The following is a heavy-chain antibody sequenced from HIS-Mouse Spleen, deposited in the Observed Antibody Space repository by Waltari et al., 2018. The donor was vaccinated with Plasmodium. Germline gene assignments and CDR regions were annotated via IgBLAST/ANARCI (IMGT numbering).Heavy chain of an antibody. CDR3: ARENLDSSVTY. J-gene: IGHJ4*02. V-gene: IGHV3-74*01. CDR2: INSEGSST. D-gene: IGHD3-22*01. Sequence: EVQLVESGGGLVQPGGSLRLSCAASGFPFSCSWMHWVRQAPGKGLVWFSRINSEGSSTSYADSVKGRFTISRDNAKNTLYLQMNSLRAEDTAVYYCARENLDSSVTYWGQGTLVTVSS. CDR1: GFPFSCSW.